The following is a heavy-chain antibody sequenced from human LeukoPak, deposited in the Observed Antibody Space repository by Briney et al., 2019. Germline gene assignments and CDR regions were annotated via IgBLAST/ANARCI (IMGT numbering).Heavy chain of an antibody. CDR2: ISGSGGST. CDR3: AKVLPGETGTTLRGAFDI. D-gene: IGHD1-1*01. Sequence: GGSLRLSCAASGFIFSSYGMHWVRQAPGKGLEWVSAISGSGGSTYYADSVKDRFTISRDNSKNTLYLQMNSLRAEDTAVYYCAKVLPGETGTTLRGAFDIWGQGTMVTISS. J-gene: IGHJ3*02. CDR1: GFIFSSYG. V-gene: IGHV3-23*01.